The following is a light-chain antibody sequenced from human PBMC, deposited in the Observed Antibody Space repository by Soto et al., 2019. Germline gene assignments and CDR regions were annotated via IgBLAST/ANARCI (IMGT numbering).Light chain of an antibody. CDR3: QQYGSSPPT. V-gene: IGKV3-20*01. CDR2: GAS. J-gene: IGKJ1*01. Sequence: EIVLTQSPGTLSLSPGGRATLSCRASQSVSSSYLAWYQQKPGQAPRLLIYGASSRATGIPDRFSGSGSGTDFTLTISRLEPEDFAVYYCQQYGSSPPTFGQGTKADIK. CDR1: QSVSSSY.